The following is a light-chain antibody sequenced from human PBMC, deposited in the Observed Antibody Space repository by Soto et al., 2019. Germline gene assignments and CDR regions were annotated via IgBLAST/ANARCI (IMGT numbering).Light chain of an antibody. V-gene: IGLV2-14*01. Sequence: SVLPHPASVSGPLGQPIPFPCPGPPSDVGAYNYVSWYQQHPGKAPKLMISEVTNRPSGVSDRFSGSKSGNTASLTISGLQAEDEDDYYCSSFTSRFTFVFGTGTKVTVL. CDR1: PSDVGAYNY. J-gene: IGLJ1*01. CDR2: EVT. CDR3: SSFTSRFTFV.